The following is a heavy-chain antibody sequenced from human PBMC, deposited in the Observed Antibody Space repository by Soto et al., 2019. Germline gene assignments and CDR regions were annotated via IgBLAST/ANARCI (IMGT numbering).Heavy chain of an antibody. CDR1: GFTFSNAW. J-gene: IGHJ4*02. V-gene: IGHV3-15*01. D-gene: IGHD5-18*01. CDR3: TTLGLIQLTDY. Sequence: VSLRLSGAAAGFTFSNAWMSSVRQAQWKGLEWVGRIKSKTDGGTTDYAAPVKGRFTISRDDSKNTLYLQMNSLKTEDTAVYYCTTLGLIQLTDYWGQGTLVTVSS. CDR2: IKSKTDGGTT.